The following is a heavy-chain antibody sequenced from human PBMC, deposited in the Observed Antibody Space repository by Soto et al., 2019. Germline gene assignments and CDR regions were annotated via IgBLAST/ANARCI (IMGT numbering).Heavy chain of an antibody. CDR2: IYTGGST. CDR1: GFSVSSNY. Sequence: GGSLRLSCAASGFSVSSNYMSWVRQAPGKGLEWVSVIYTGGSTYYADSVKGRFTTSRDNSKNTLYLQMNSLRVEDTAVYYCARSINWPDWFDPWGQGILVTVSS. D-gene: IGHD1-1*01. CDR3: ARSINWPDWFDP. J-gene: IGHJ5*02. V-gene: IGHV3-53*01.